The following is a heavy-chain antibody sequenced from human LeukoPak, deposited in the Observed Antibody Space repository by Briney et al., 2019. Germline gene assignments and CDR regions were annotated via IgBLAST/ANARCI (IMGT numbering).Heavy chain of an antibody. CDR1: GXSISSDY. Sequence: ASETLSLTCSVTGXSISSDYGSWIRQAPGKGLEWIGYIYYTGSTNYNPSLKSRVTISADTSMNQFSLKLKSVSAADTAVYYCARGSFDGSAYYYDYWGQGTLVTVSS. CDR3: ARGSFDGSAYYYDY. D-gene: IGHD3-22*01. J-gene: IGHJ4*02. V-gene: IGHV4-59*01. CDR2: IYYTGST.